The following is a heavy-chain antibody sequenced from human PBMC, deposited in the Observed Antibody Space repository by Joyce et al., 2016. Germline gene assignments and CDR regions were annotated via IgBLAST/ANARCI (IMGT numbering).Heavy chain of an antibody. J-gene: IGHJ4*02. CDR2: INQDGSEK. CDR3: AKNTAVTAIASPYDY. D-gene: IGHD2-21*02. V-gene: IGHV3-7*01. CDR1: GFTFSKYW. Sequence: EVQLVESGGDLVQPGGSLRLSCSASGFTFSKYWMNWVRQDPGKGLGWVANINQDGSEKDYVGSVKGRFTISREKAKRSLDLQLTSLRAEDAAVYYCAKNTAVTAIASPYDYWGQGTLVAVSS.